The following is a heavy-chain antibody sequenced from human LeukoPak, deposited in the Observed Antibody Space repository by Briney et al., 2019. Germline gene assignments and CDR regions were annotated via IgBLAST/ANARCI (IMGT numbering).Heavy chain of an antibody. J-gene: IGHJ4*02. CDR2: ISGSGGST. V-gene: IGHV3-23*01. D-gene: IGHD3-22*01. Sequence: GGSLTLSCAASGFTFNSYARSWLRQAPGKGLEWVSAISGSGGSTYYADSEKGRFTISRDNSKNTLYLQMNSLRAEDTAVYYCAKVSRYDSSGYYCGTGYFDYWGQGALVTVSS. CDR3: AKVSRYDSSGYYCGTGYFDY. CDR1: GFTFNSYA.